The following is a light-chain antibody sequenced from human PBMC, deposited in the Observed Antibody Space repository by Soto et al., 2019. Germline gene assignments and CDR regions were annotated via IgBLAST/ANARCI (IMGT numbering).Light chain of an antibody. CDR2: GAS. J-gene: IGKJ1*01. V-gene: IGKV3-20*01. CDR3: QQYGSSSWT. CDR1: QSVSSSY. Sequence: EIVLTQSPGTLSLSPGERATLSCRASQSVSSSYFAWYQQRFGQAPRLLIYGASSRATGIPDRFSGSGSGKDFTLTISRLEPEVFAVYYCQQYGSSSWTFGQGTKV.